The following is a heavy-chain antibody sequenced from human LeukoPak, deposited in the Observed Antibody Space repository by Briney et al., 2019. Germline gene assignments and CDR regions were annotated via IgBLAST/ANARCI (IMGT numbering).Heavy chain of an antibody. J-gene: IGHJ5*01. CDR3: ARGGIAVAGIDFRWFDS. V-gene: IGHV3-30*04. D-gene: IGHD6-19*01. Sequence: GGSLRLSCAASGFTFSNYAMYWVRQAPGKGLEWVAVISYDGSNKYYADSVKGRFTISRDNSKNTLYLQMNSLRVEDTAVYYCARGGIAVAGIDFRWFDSWGQGTLVTVSS. CDR2: ISYDGSNK. CDR1: GFTFSNYA.